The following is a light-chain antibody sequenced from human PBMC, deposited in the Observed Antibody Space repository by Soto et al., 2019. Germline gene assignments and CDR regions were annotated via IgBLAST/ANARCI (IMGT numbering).Light chain of an antibody. CDR1: SSDVGGYNY. CDR3: SSYTSSSIVV. Sequence: QSALTQPASVSGSPGQSITISCTGTSSDVGGYNYVSWYQQHPGKDPKLMIYEVSNRPSGVSNRFSGSKSGNTASLTISGLQAEDEADYYCSSYTSSSIVVFGGGTKLTVL. V-gene: IGLV2-14*01. J-gene: IGLJ2*01. CDR2: EVS.